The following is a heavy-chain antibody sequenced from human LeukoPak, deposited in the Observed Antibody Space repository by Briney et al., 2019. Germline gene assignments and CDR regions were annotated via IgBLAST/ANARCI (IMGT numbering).Heavy chain of an antibody. V-gene: IGHV1-46*01. D-gene: IGHD4-17*01. J-gene: IGHJ3*02. CDR3: AREYGDYEGVSSAFDI. Sequence: ASVKVSCKASGYTFTSYYMHWVRQAPGQGLEWMGIINPSGGSTSYAQKFQGRVTMTRDTSTSTVYMELSSLRSEDMAVYYCAREYGDYEGVSSAFDIWGQGTMATVSS. CDR1: GYTFTSYY. CDR2: INPSGGST.